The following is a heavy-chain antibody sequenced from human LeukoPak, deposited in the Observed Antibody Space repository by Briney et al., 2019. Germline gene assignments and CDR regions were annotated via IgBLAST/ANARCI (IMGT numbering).Heavy chain of an antibody. CDR1: GGSISRYY. CDR2: IYDSGST. J-gene: IGHJ2*01. V-gene: IGHV4-59*01. D-gene: IGHD3-22*01. Sequence: SETLSLTCTVPGGSISRYYWSWIRQPPGKGLECIAYIYDSGSTTYNPSLKSRVTMSVDTSKNQFSLRLNSVTAADTAGYYCARGAYYYDSSGYNWYFDLWGRGTLVTVSS. CDR3: ARGAYYYDSSGYNWYFDL.